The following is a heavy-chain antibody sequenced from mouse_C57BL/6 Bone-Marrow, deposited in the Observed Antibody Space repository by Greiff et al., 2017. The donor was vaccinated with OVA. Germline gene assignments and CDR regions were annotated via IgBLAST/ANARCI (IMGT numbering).Heavy chain of an antibody. Sequence: EVMLVESGGDLVKPGGSLKLSCAASGFTFSSYGMSWVRQTPDKSLEWVATISSGGSYTYYPDSVKGRFTISRDNAKNTLYLQMSSLKSEDTAMYYCARQVTVVANYFDYWGQGTTLTVSS. CDR2: ISSGGSYT. CDR1: GFTFSSYG. J-gene: IGHJ2*01. D-gene: IGHD1-1*01. CDR3: ARQVTVVANYFDY. V-gene: IGHV5-6*01.